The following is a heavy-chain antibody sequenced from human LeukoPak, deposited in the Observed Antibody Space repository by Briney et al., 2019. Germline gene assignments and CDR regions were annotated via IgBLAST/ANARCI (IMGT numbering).Heavy chain of an antibody. CDR3: AIDPPMATITVNY. V-gene: IGHV3-7*01. CDR2: IKQDESEK. CDR1: GFSFSSHW. J-gene: IGHJ4*02. Sequence: PGGSLRLSCAASGFSFSSHWMSWVRQAPGKGQEWVANIKQDESEKYYVDSVKGRFTISRDNTKNSLYLQMNSLRAEDTAVYYCAIDPPMATITVNYWGQGTLVTVSS. D-gene: IGHD5-24*01.